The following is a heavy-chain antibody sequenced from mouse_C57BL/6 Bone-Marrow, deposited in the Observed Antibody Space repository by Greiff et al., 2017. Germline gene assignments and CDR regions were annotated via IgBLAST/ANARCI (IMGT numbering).Heavy chain of an antibody. Sequence: QVQLQQSGAELAKPGASVKLSCKASGYTFTSYWMHWVKQRPGQGLEWIGYINPSSGYTKYNQKFKDKATLTADKSSSTAYMQLSSLAYEDSAVYYSARGWWPWYFDVWGTGTTVTVSS. CDR2: INPSSGYT. CDR1: GYTFTSYW. V-gene: IGHV1-7*01. D-gene: IGHD1-1*02. J-gene: IGHJ1*03. CDR3: ARGWWPWYFDV.